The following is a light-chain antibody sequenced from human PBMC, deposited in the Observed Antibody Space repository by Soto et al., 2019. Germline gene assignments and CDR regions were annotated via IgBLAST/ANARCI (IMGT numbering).Light chain of an antibody. Sequence: AIRMTQSPSSLSASTGDRVTITCRASQGISSYLAWYQQKPGKAPKLLIYAASTLQSGVPSRFSGSGSGTDFTLTISCLQSEDFATYYWQQYYSYPPDFGQGTKLEIK. CDR2: AAS. V-gene: IGKV1-8*01. CDR3: QQYYSYPPD. CDR1: QGISSY. J-gene: IGKJ2*01.